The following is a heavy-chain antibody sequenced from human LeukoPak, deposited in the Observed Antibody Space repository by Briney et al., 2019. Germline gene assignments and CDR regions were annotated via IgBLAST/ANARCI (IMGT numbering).Heavy chain of an antibody. CDR1: GGSVSSGTDY. Sequence: PSETLSLTCTVSGGSVSSGTDYWNWTRQPPGKGLEWIGYIYHSGGTNYNPSLKSRVTILVDTSKNQISLKLSSVTAADTAVYYCARDRDTSGRYYYYMDVWGKGTTVTVSS. V-gene: IGHV4-61*01. CDR2: IYHSGGT. D-gene: IGHD3-22*01. CDR3: ARDRDTSGRYYYYMDV. J-gene: IGHJ6*03.